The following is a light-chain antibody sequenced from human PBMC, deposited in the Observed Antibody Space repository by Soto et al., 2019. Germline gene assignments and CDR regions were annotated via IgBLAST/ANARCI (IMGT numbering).Light chain of an antibody. J-gene: IGLJ2*01. CDR2: RNN. CDR3: AAWDDSLSGVV. CDR1: SSNIGSNF. V-gene: IGLV1-47*01. Sequence: QSVLTQPPSASGTPGQRVTISCSGSSSNIGSNFVYWYQQIPGTAPKLLIYRNNQRPSGVPDRFSGSKSGTSASLAISGLQSEDEADYYCAAWDDSLSGVVFGGWTKLTVL.